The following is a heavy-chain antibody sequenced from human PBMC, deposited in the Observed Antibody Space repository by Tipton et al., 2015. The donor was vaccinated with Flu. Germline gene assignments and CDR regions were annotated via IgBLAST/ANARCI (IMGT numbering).Heavy chain of an antibody. CDR1: GFTFSGYG. D-gene: IGHD4-17*01. Sequence: SGFTFSGYGLQWVRQAPGKGLEWVAFIRYDGSNKFYADSVKGRFTISRDNSKNTPYLQMNSLRAEDTAVYYCAKDRLDYGDYAPFDYWGQGTLVTVSS. J-gene: IGHJ4*02. V-gene: IGHV3-30*02. CDR3: AKDRLDYGDYAPFDY. CDR2: IRYDGSNK.